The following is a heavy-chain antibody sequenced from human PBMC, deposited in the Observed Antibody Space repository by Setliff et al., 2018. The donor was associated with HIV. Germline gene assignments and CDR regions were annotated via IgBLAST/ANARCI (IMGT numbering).Heavy chain of an antibody. J-gene: IGHJ6*03. V-gene: IGHV1-46*01. CDR2: INPGGGGT. Sequence: ASVKVSCKASGYTFTSYYMHWVRQAPGQGLERMGIINPGGGGTSYAQKFQGRITMTRDTSTDTVYLDLSSLTSEDTAVYYCARVLRQTVEMATMNYYYYMDVWGKGTTVTVSS. D-gene: IGHD5-12*01. CDR1: GYTFTSYY. CDR3: ARVLRQTVEMATMNYYYYMDV.